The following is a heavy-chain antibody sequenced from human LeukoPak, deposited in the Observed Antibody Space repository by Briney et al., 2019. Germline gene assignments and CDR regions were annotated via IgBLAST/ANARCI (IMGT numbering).Heavy chain of an antibody. CDR2: INPNSGGT. CDR3: ARAHRGFIQGAFDI. J-gene: IGHJ3*02. Sequence: GASVKVSCKASGYTFTCYYMHWVRQAPGQGLEWMGWINPNSGGTSYAQKFQGRVTMTRDMSTSTVYMELSSLRSEDTAVYYCARAHRGFIQGAFDIWGQGTMVTVSS. D-gene: IGHD1-14*01. CDR1: GYTFTCYY. V-gene: IGHV1-2*02.